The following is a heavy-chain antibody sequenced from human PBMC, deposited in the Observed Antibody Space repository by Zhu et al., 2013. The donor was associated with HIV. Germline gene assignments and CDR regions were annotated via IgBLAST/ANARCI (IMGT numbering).Heavy chain of an antibody. CDR3: ARRKIESPGDLDF. CDR2: INSNNGGT. CDR1: GYTFTDYY. Sequence: QVQLVQSGAEVREPGASVKVSCKTSGYTFTDYYLHWVRQAPGQGLEWLAWINSNNGGTYYSQKFQGRVTMTRDTSITTGYMELRSLRSDDTAVYYCARRKIESPGDLDFWGQGTLVTVSS. V-gene: IGHV1-2*02. J-gene: IGHJ4*02.